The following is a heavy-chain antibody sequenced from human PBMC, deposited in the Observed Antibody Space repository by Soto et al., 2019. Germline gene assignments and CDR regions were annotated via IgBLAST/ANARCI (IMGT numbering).Heavy chain of an antibody. CDR1: GGSIFSSY. CDR3: ARVPAAYSWFVP. V-gene: IGHV4-59*01. CDR2: VYYSGST. D-gene: IGHD2-21*01. J-gene: IGHJ5*02. Sequence: RSLTCTVSGGSIFSSYWTWIRQPPGKGLEWIGNVYYSGSTNYNPSLKSRITISVDTSKNQFSLNLSSVTAADTAVYYCARVPAAYSWFVPWGQGTLVTVSS.